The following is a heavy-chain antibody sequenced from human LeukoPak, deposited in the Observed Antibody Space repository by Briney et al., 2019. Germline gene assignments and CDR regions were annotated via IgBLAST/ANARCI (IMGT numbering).Heavy chain of an antibody. CDR3: ARGSGSYYHYGMDV. CDR2: IIPILGIA. CDR1: GGTFSSYA. J-gene: IGHJ6*02. D-gene: IGHD3-10*01. V-gene: IGHV1-69*04. Sequence: VASVKVSCKASGGTFSSYAISWVRQAPGQGLEWMGRIIPILGIANYAQKFQGRVTITADKSTSTAYMELSSLRSEDTAVYYCARGSGSYYHYGMDVWGQGTTVTVSS.